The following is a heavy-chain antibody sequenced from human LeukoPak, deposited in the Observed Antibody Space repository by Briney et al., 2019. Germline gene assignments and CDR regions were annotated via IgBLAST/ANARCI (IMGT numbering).Heavy chain of an antibody. V-gene: IGHV4-59*01. CDR1: GGSISSYY. CDR3: ARNRFGWSINGYYFDY. D-gene: IGHD2-15*01. J-gene: IGHJ4*02. Sequence: PSETLSLTCTVSGGSISSYYWSWIRQPPRKGLEWIGYIYYSGRTDYNPSLKSRVTISIDTSKNQFSLKLSSVTAADTAVYYCARNRFGWSINGYYFDYWGQGILVTVSS. CDR2: IYYSGRT.